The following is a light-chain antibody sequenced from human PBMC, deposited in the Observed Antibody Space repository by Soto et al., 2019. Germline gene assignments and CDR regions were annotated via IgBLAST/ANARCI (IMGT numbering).Light chain of an antibody. CDR3: GSYTSSSTRV. CDR1: SSDVGGYNF. Sequence: QSALTQPASVSGSPGQSITSSCTGTSSDVGGYNFVSWYQQHPGKAPKLMIYEVSSRPSGVSNRFSGSKSGNTASLTISGLQAEDEADYYCGSYTSSSTRVFGGGTKLTVL. V-gene: IGLV2-14*01. CDR2: EVS. J-gene: IGLJ3*02.